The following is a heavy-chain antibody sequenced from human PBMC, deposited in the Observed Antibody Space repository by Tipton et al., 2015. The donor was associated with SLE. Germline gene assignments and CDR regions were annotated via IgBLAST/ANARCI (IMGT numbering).Heavy chain of an antibody. V-gene: IGHV4-31*03. CDR3: ARGSSPFEF. J-gene: IGHJ4*02. CDR2: IYYSGAT. CDR1: NGSINSGDFY. D-gene: IGHD1-26*01. Sequence: TLSLTCTVSNGSINSGDFYWSWIRQQPGKGLEWIGSIYYSGATSSNSSLRSRLTLSVDTSKNLFSLNLYSVTAADTAVYFCARGSSPFEFWGRGILVTVSS.